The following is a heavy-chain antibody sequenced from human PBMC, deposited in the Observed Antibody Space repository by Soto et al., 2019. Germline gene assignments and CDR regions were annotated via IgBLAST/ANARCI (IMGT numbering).Heavy chain of an antibody. CDR3: ARDPTGMYYYYGMDV. CDR1: GGTFSSYT. J-gene: IGHJ6*02. CDR2: IIPTLGIA. D-gene: IGHD1-1*01. V-gene: IGHV1-69*08. Sequence: QVQLVQSGAEVKKPGSSVKVSCKASGGTFSSYTISWVRQAPGQGLEWMGRIIPTLGIANYAQKFQGRVTITADKSTSTAYMELSSLRSEDTAVYYCARDPTGMYYYYGMDVWGQGTTVTVSS.